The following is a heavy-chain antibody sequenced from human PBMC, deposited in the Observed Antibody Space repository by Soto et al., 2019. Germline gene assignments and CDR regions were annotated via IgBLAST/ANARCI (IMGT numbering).Heavy chain of an antibody. J-gene: IGHJ3*01. CDR2: IHSDGSST. CDR3: ARGDRGAFDL. V-gene: IGHV3-74*01. Sequence: EVQLVESGGGLVRPGGSLRLSCAASGFTFSYYWMHWVRQAPGKGLVWVSRIHSDGSSTTYADFVKGRFIISRDNARNPVDLQMNSVRVADTAVYYCARGDRGAFDLWGQGTVVTVSS. D-gene: IGHD1-26*01. CDR1: GFTFSYYW.